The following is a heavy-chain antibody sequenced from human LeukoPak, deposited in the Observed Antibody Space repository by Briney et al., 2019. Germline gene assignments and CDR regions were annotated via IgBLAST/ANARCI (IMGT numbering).Heavy chain of an antibody. J-gene: IGHJ4*02. D-gene: IGHD2-15*01. Sequence: PGGSLSLSCAASGFXFSSYAISWVRQAPGKGLEWVSAISGSGGSTYYADSVKGRFTVSRDNSKNTLYLQMNSLRAEDTAVYYCAKGSLGPFDYWGQGTLVTVSS. CDR2: ISGSGGST. CDR1: GFXFSSYA. CDR3: AKGSLGPFDY. V-gene: IGHV3-23*01.